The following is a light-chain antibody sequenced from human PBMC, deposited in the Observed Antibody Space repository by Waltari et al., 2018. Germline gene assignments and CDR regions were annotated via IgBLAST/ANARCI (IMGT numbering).Light chain of an antibody. V-gene: IGKV3-15*01. CDR1: QGVSSN. CDR2: GAS. J-gene: IGKJ3*01. Sequence: EIVMTQSPATLSVSPGERATLSCRASQGVSSNLAWYQQKPGQAPRLVLYGASTRATGITARFSGSGSGTEFTLTISSLQSEDFAVYYCQQYNNWPRITFGPGTKVDIK. CDR3: QQYNNWPRIT.